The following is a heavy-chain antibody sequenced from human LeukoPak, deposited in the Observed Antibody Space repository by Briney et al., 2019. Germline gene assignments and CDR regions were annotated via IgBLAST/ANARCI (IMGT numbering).Heavy chain of an antibody. CDR3: ARGPTFDC. CDR2: ISSSSSYI. CDR1: GFTFSSYS. D-gene: IGHD4-11*01. V-gene: IGHV3-21*04. Sequence: GRSLRLSCAASGFTFSSYSMNWVRQAPGRGLEWVSSISSSSSYIYYADSVKGRFTISRDNAKNSLYLQMNSLRVEDTAVYFCARGPTFDCWGQGTLLTVSS. J-gene: IGHJ4*02.